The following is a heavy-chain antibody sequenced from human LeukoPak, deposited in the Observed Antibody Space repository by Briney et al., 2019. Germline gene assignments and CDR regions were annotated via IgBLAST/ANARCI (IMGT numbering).Heavy chain of an antibody. CDR1: GYSISSGYY. CDR2: IYYSGST. CDR3: ARGGYSYGYDYFDY. V-gene: IGHV4-61*01. Sequence: SETLSLTCTVSGYSISSGYYWSWIRQPPGKGLEWIGYIYYSGSTNYNPSLKSRVTISVDTSKNQFSLKLSSVTAADTAVYYCARGGYSYGYDYFDYWGQGTLVTVSS. D-gene: IGHD5-18*01. J-gene: IGHJ4*02.